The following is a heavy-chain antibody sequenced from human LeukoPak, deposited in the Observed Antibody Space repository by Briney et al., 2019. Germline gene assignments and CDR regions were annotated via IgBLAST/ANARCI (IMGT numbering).Heavy chain of an antibody. D-gene: IGHD4-23*01. CDR2: INQDGGDR. J-gene: IGHJ5*02. V-gene: IGHV3-7*01. Sequence: PGGSLRLSCAASGFTFSGYWMGWFRQAPGKGLEWVANINQDGGDRNYVDSVKGRFTISRDNAKNSLYLQMNSLRAEDTAVYYCARDPHGGNSLGPWGQGTLVTVSS. CDR3: ARDPHGGNSLGP. CDR1: GFTFSGYW.